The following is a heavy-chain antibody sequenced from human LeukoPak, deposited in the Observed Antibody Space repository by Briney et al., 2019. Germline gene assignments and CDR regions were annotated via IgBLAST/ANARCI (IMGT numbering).Heavy chain of an antibody. CDR2: IDTSSSTM. D-gene: IGHD7-27*01. V-gene: IGHV3-48*02. J-gene: IGHJ3*01. CDR3: AREDDSWGPNNLDL. Sequence: GGSLRLSCAASAFTFSDYSMNWVRQAPGKGLEWISYIDTSSSTMYYADSVMGRFTISRDNAKQSLYLQMNSLRDEDTAVYYCAREDDSWGPNNLDLWGQGTMVTVSS. CDR1: AFTFSDYS.